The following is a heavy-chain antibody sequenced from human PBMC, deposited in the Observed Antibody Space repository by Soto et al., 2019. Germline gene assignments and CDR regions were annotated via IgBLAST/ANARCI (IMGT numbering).Heavy chain of an antibody. J-gene: IGHJ5*02. CDR1: GYIFIDYY. CDR3: VRPYCGTNSCHDWFDP. D-gene: IGHD2-21*01. V-gene: IGHV1-2*02. Sequence: GASVKVSCKASGYIFIDYYINWVRQAPGQGLEWMGWINPNSGGTKYAEQFRGRVTMTTDTSITTAYMELSGLRSDDTAVYYCVRPYCGTNSCHDWFDPWGQGTPVTVSS. CDR2: INPNSGGT.